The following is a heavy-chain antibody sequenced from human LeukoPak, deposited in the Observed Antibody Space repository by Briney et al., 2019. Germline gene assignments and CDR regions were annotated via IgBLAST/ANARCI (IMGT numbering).Heavy chain of an antibody. D-gene: IGHD2-2*01. CDR3: ARHSSLTNDAFDI. CDR1: GGSISSSSYY. CDR2: IYYGGST. V-gene: IGHV4-39*01. J-gene: IGHJ3*02. Sequence: SETLSLTCTVSGGSISSSSYYWGWIRQPPGKGLEWIGSIYYGGSTYYNPSLKSRVTISVDTSKNQFSLKLSSVTAADTAVYYCARHSSLTNDAFDIWGQGTMVTVSS.